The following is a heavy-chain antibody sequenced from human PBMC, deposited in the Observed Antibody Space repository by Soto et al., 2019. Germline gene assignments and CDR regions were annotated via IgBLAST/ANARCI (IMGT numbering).Heavy chain of an antibody. J-gene: IGHJ4*02. CDR3: VTSEEPSPSGPQADL. D-gene: IGHD3-10*01. V-gene: IGHV4-34*01. CDR2: IQCSGNT. CDR1: GECFSAFS. Sequence: XASLSLPCAVCGECFSAFSWNWIRQSAEKGLEWIGRIQCSGNTNYNPSLKSRVTISMDTSKRQFSLKFTSVTAADTAVYYCVTSEEPSPSGPQADLWGQGTLVTVSS.